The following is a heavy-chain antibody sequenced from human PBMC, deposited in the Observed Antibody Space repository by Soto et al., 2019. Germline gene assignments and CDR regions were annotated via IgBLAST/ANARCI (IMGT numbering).Heavy chain of an antibody. V-gene: IGHV3-23*01. CDR2: ISSSGDIP. CDR1: GFTFTTYA. J-gene: IGHJ4*02. D-gene: IGHD4-17*01. CDR3: AKVNSIVGDGDHDY. Sequence: EVQLLESGGGLVQPGGSLRLSCAASGFTFTTYAMSWVRQPPGKGLEWVSGISSSGDIPYYADSVKGRFTISRDQSKKAVYLQMNSLRSEDTALYYCAKVNSIVGDGDHDYWGQGTLVSVSS.